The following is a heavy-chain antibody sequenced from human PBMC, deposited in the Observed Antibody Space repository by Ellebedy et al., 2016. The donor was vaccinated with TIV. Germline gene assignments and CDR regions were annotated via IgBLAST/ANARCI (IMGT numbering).Heavy chain of an antibody. V-gene: IGHV3-7*01. CDR3: ATGARSEGGY. J-gene: IGHJ4*02. CDR1: GFTFSIYW. CDR2: IKEDGSQT. Sequence: GESLKISCAASGFTFSIYWMNWVRQAPGKGLEWVANIKEDGSQTSYVDSVRGRFTISRDNAKNSLYLQMNSLRAEDTAVYYWATGARSEGGYWGQGTLVTVSS. D-gene: IGHD2-15*01.